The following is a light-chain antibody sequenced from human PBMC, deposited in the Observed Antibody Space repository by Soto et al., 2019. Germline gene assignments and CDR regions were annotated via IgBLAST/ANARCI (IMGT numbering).Light chain of an antibody. CDR3: CSFAGSSTW. J-gene: IGLJ3*02. CDR2: DDS. Sequence: QSALTQPASVSGSPGQSLTISCTGTSXDVGTYKPVSWYQQHPGKAPKVIIYDDSKRPSGVSNRFSGSKSGNTASLTISGLQAEDEADYYCCSFAGSSTWFGGGTKVTVL. V-gene: IGLV2-23*01. CDR1: SXDVGTYKP.